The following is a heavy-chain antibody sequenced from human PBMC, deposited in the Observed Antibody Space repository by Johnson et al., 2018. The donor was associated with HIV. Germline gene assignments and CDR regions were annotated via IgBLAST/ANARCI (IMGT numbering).Heavy chain of an antibody. CDR1: GFTFDDYA. CDR2: ISWNSGSI. V-gene: IGHV3-9*01. D-gene: IGHD3-3*01. Sequence: VQLVESGGGLVQPGRSLRLSCAASGFTFDDYAMHWVRQAPGKGLEWVSGISWNSGSIGYADSVKGRFTISRDNSKNTLHLLMNSLRAEDTAVYYCAKDAGNDFRGLDAFDIWGQGTMVTVSS. J-gene: IGHJ3*02. CDR3: AKDAGNDFRGLDAFDI.